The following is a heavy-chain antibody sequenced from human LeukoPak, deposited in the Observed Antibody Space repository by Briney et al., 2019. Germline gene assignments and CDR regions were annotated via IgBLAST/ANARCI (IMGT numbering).Heavy chain of an antibody. CDR1: GYTFTSYD. CDR2: MNPNSGNT. D-gene: IGHD3-10*01. CDR3: ARGQWVRLPDNWFDP. J-gene: IGHJ5*02. V-gene: IGHV1-8*01. Sequence: ASVKVSCKASGYTFTSYDINWVRQATGQGLEWMGWMNPNSGNTGYAQKFQGRVTMTRNTSISTAYMELSSLRSEDTAVYYCARGQWVRLPDNWFDPWGQGTLVTVSS.